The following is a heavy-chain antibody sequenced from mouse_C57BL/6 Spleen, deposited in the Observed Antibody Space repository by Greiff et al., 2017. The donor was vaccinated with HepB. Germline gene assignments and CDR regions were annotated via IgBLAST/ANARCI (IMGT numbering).Heavy chain of an antibody. CDR2: IYPRSGNT. D-gene: IGHD2-3*01. CDR3: ARENYDGYYPFAY. CDR1: GYTFTSYG. Sequence: QVQLQQSGAELARPGASVKLSCKASGYTFTSYGISWVKQRTGQGLEWIGEIYPRSGNTYYNEKFKGKATLTADKSSSTAYMELRSLTSEDSAVYFCARENYDGYYPFAYWGQGTLVTVSA. V-gene: IGHV1-81*01. J-gene: IGHJ3*01.